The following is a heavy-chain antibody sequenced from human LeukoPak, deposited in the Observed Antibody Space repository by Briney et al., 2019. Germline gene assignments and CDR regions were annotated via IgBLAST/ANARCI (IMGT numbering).Heavy chain of an antibody. CDR2: INHSGST. J-gene: IGHJ4*02. CDR3: ARDILTGSYYFDY. CDR1: GGSFSGYY. Sequence: PSETLSLTCAVYGGSFSGYYWSWIRQPPGKGLEWIGEINHSGSTNYNPSLKSRVTISVDTSKNQFSLKLSSVTAADTAVYYCARDILTGSYYFDYWGQGTLVTVSS. D-gene: IGHD3-9*01. V-gene: IGHV4-34*01.